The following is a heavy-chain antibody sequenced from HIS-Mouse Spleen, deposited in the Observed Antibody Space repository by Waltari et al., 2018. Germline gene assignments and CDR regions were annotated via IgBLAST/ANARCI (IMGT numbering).Heavy chain of an antibody. CDR1: GFTFSSYS. D-gene: IGHD6-6*01. J-gene: IGHJ3*02. CDR2: FAEIVCTS. CDR3: ARAGVSIAARRAFDI. Sequence: EVQLVESGGGLVQPGGSLRLSCAASGFTFSSYSMNWVRPAPGKGQEWHEFSYFAEIVCTSTDAASVNGRCTISRDKSTNSLYLQMNCLRAEDTAVYYCARAGVSIAARRAFDIWGQGTMVTVSS. V-gene: IGHV3-48*01.